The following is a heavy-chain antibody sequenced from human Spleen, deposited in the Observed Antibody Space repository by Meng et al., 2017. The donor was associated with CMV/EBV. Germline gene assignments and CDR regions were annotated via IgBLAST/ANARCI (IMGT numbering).Heavy chain of an antibody. CDR1: GYRFTSYW. J-gene: IGHJ4*02. Sequence: GESLKISCQGSGYRFTSYWIGWVRQMPGKGLEWMGIIYPGDSDSRYIPPFQGQVTFSADKSLNTAYLQWGSLKASDTAMYYCARRGDDGLFDYWGQGTLVTVS. D-gene: IGHD3-10*01. CDR2: IYPGDSDS. V-gene: IGHV5-51*01. CDR3: ARRGDDGLFDY.